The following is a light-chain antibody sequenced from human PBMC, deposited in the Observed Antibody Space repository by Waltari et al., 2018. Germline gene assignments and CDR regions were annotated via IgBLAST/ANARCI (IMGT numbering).Light chain of an antibody. Sequence: DIQMTQSPSSLSASVGDRVTITCRASQSISSYLNWYQQKPGKAPKLLIYAAFNLQGGVPSRFSGSASGTDFTLTISSLQPEDFATYYCQQSHTTPYTFGQGTNLQIK. CDR2: AAF. J-gene: IGKJ2*01. V-gene: IGKV1-39*01. CDR3: QQSHTTPYT. CDR1: QSISSY.